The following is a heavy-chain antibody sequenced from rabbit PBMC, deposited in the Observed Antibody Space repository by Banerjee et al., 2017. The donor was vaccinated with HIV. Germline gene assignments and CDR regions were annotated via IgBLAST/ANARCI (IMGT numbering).Heavy chain of an antibody. Sequence: QEQLVESGGGLVQPGGSLKLSCKASGFDFSSYGVSWVRQAPGKGLEWIGYIDPVFGSTYYASWVNGRFTISSHNAQNTLYLQLNSLTAADTATYFCVRGYDDYGEGNLWGPGTLVTVS. CDR3: VRGYDDYGEGNL. CDR1: GFDFSSYG. V-gene: IGHV1S47*01. D-gene: IGHD2-1*01. J-gene: IGHJ4*01. CDR2: IDPVFGST.